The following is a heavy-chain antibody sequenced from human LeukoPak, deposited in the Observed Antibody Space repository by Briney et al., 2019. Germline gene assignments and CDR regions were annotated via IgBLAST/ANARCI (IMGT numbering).Heavy chain of an antibody. CDR2: ISSSSSYI. V-gene: IGHV3-21*01. CDR1: GFTFSSYS. CDR3: APDSSGWFWSDR. D-gene: IGHD3-22*01. J-gene: IGHJ4*02. Sequence: GGSLRLSCAASGFTFSSYSMNWVRQAPGKGLEWVSSISSSSSYIYYADSVKGRFTISRDNAKNSLYLQMNSLRAEDTAVYYCAPDSSGWFWSDRGGQGTLVTVSS.